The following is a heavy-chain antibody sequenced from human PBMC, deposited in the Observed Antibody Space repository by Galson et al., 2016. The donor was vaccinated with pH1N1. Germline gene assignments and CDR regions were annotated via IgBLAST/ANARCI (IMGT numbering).Heavy chain of an antibody. Sequence: LKSRTFISLDTAKNQFSLRLSSVTAADTAVYYCARDSANSGDYVREFDCWGQGTLVTVSS. J-gene: IGHJ4*02. CDR3: ARDSANSGDYVREFDC. V-gene: IGHV4-30-2*04. D-gene: IGHD1-26*01.